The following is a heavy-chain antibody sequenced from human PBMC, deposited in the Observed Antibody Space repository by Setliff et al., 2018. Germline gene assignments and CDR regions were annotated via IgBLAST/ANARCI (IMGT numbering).Heavy chain of an antibody. J-gene: IGHJ6*03. D-gene: IGHD3-10*01. CDR1: GGGSINNYY. CDR3: ARHVGSRSRGYNYYYYYMDV. CDR2: VHFGGDT. Sequence: LSLTCTVSGGGSINNYYWSWVRQSPGKGLEWIGFVHFGGDTNYNPSLKSRVTMSADTSNNQFSLKLTSVTAADTAVYYCARHVGSRSRGYNYYYYYMDVWGKGTTVTVSS. V-gene: IGHV4-59*08.